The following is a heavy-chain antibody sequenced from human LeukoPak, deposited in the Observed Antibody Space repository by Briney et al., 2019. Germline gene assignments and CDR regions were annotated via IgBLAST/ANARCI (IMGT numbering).Heavy chain of an antibody. J-gene: IGHJ4*02. V-gene: IGHV1-18*04. CDR1: GYTFTGYY. Sequence: GASVKVSCKASGYTFTGYYMHWVRQAPGQGLEWMGWISAYNGNTNYAQKLQGRVTMTTDTSTSTAYMELRSLRSDDTAVYYCARSRSRIQLWSDYWGQGTLVTVSS. CDR3: ARSRSRIQLWSDY. CDR2: ISAYNGNT. D-gene: IGHD5-18*01.